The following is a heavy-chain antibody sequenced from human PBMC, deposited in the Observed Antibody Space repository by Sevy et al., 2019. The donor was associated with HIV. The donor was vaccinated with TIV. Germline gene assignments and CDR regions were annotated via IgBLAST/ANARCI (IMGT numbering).Heavy chain of an antibody. V-gene: IGHV3-23*01. CDR1: GFTFSKYS. CDR3: AREGCTKPHDY. J-gene: IGHJ4*02. D-gene: IGHD2-8*01. Sequence: GGSLRLSCAASGFTFSKYSMSWVRQPPGKGLEWVSTLSFGCGEINYADSVKGRFTISRDNSKSSVYLQMNILRPEDMAVYYCAREGCTKPHDYWGQGTLVTVSS. CDR2: LSFGCGEI.